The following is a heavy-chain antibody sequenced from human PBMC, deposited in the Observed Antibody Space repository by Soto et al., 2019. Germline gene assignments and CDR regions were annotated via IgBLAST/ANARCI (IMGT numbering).Heavy chain of an antibody. CDR1: GFTFDDYT. V-gene: IGHV3-43*01. J-gene: IGHJ6*02. CDR2: ISWDGGST. D-gene: IGHD1-26*01. Sequence: PGGSLRLSCAASGFTFDDYTMHWVRQAPGKGLEWVSLISWDGGSTYYADSVKGRFTISRDNSKNSLYLQMNSLRTEDTALYYCAKDSGSYSDYYGMDVWGQGTTVTGSS. CDR3: AKDSGSYSDYYGMDV.